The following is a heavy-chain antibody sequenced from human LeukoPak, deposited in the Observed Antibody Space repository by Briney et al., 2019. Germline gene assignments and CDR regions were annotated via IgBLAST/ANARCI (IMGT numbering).Heavy chain of an antibody. CDR1: GFTFGDYA. CDR3: AREGGRATTPRYFDY. D-gene: IGHD1-26*01. J-gene: IGHJ4*02. V-gene: IGHV3-23*01. CDR2: XSGSGGST. Sequence: GGSLRLSCTASGFTFGDYAMXXVXXAPXXXXXXXXXXSGSGGSTYYADSVKGRFTISRDNSKNTLYLQMNSLRAEDTAVYYCAREGGRATTPRYFDYWGQGTLVTVSS.